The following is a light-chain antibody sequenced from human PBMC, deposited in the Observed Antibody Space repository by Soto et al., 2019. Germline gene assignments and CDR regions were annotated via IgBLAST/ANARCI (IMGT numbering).Light chain of an antibody. V-gene: IGKV3-20*01. Sequence: EIVLTQSPGTLSLSPGERATLSCRASQSVTSSYLAWYQQKPGQTPRLLIYVASSRATGIPDRLSGSGSGTDFTLTISRLEPEDFALYYCQQYGRSPWTFGQGPNVDIK. CDR2: VAS. CDR3: QQYGRSPWT. J-gene: IGKJ1*01. CDR1: QSVTSSY.